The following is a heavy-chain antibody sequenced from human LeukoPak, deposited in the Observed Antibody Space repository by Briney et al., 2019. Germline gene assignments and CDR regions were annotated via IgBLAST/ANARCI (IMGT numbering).Heavy chain of an antibody. D-gene: IGHD6-19*01. CDR3: ARNNPNSSGWYSFDS. V-gene: IGHV6-1*01. Sequence: SQTLSLTCAISGDSVSSNTAAWNWIRQSPSRGLEWLGRTYYRSKWYDDYAVFVKSRIIINPDTSKNQFYLQLNSATPEDTAVYYCARNNPNSSGWYSFDSWGQGTLVTVSS. CDR1: GDSVSSNTAA. J-gene: IGHJ4*02. CDR2: TYYRSKWYD.